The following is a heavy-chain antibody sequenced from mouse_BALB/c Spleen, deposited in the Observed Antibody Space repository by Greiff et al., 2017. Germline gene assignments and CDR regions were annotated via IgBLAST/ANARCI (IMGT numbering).Heavy chain of an antibody. D-gene: IGHD2-2*01. Sequence: VQLKQSGPGLVKPSQSLSLTCTVTGYSITSDYAWNWIRQFPGNKLEWMGYISYSGSTSYNPSLKSRISITRDTSKNQFFLQLNSVTTEDTATYYCAPRMGYPFAYWGQGTLVTVSA. V-gene: IGHV3-2*02. CDR2: ISYSGST. J-gene: IGHJ3*01. CDR3: APRMGYPFAY. CDR1: GYSITSDYA.